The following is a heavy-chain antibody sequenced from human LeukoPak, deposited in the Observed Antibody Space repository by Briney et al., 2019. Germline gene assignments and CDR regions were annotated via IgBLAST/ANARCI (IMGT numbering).Heavy chain of an antibody. Sequence: ASVKVSCKASGGTFSSYAISWVRQAPGQRLEWMGRIIPILGIANYAQKFQGRVTITADKSTSTAYMELSSLRSEDTAVYYCAIPGNYYYDSSGYGYWGQGTLVTVSS. CDR2: IIPILGIA. V-gene: IGHV1-69*04. D-gene: IGHD3-22*01. J-gene: IGHJ4*02. CDR3: AIPGNYYYDSSGYGY. CDR1: GGTFSSYA.